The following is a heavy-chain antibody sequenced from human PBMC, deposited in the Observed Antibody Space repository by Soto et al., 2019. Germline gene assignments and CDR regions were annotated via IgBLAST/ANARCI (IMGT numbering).Heavy chain of an antibody. J-gene: IGHJ4*02. D-gene: IGHD6-13*01. CDR2: IIPIFGTA. V-gene: IGHV1-69*13. Sequence: SVKVSCKXSGGTFSSYAISWVRQAPGQGLEWMGGIIPIFGTANYAQKFQGRVTITADESTSTAYMELSSLRSEDTAVYYCARVPPYSSSWLPAYYFDYWGQGTLVTVSS. CDR3: ARVPPYSSSWLPAYYFDY. CDR1: GGTFSSYA.